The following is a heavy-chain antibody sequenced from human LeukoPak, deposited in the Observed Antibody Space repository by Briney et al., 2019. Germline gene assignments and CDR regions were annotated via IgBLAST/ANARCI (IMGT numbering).Heavy chain of an antibody. Sequence: PGGSLRLSCAASGFTFSSYSMNWARQAPGKGLEWVSFITTSSSTIYYAGSVKGRFTISRDNAKNSLYLQMNSLREEDTAVYYCARVRSSYYFDYWGQGTLVTVSP. CDR1: GFTFSSYS. CDR2: ITTSSSTI. D-gene: IGHD6-6*01. CDR3: ARVRSSYYFDY. J-gene: IGHJ4*02. V-gene: IGHV3-48*02.